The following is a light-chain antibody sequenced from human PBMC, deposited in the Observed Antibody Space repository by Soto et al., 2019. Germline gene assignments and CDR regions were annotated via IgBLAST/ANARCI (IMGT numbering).Light chain of an antibody. CDR1: QSLAHSDGNTY. V-gene: IGKV2-24*01. CDR3: MQATNFPRT. CDR2: KVS. Sequence: DVVMTHTPLSSPVTLGQPASLSCSSSQSLAHSDGNTYLSWLQQRPGQPPRLLIYKVSNRLSGVPDRFSGSGAEKDFTLKISRVEAEDVGLYYCMQATNFPRTFGQGTKVEIX. J-gene: IGKJ1*01.